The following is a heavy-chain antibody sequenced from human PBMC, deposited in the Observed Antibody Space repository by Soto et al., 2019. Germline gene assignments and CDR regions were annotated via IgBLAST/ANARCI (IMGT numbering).Heavy chain of an antibody. CDR2: ISSSSSYI. Sequence: GALRLSCGGSGFTFSRYSINWGRQAPGKGLEWVSSISSSSSYIYYADSVKGRFTISRDNAKNSLYLQMNSLRAEDTAVYYCARARRDIVLTSWFDPWGQGTLVTVSS. D-gene: IGHD2-8*01. CDR3: ARARRDIVLTSWFDP. J-gene: IGHJ5*02. V-gene: IGHV3-21*01. CDR1: GFTFSRYS.